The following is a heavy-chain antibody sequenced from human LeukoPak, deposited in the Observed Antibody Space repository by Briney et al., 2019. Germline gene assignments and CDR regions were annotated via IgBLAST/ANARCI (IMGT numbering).Heavy chain of an antibody. V-gene: IGHV4-39*07. CDR1: GGSISSISYY. CDR2: IYYSGTT. CDR3: ARERGDNWNVGP. Sequence: SETLSLTCTVSGGSISSISYYWGWIRQPPGKGLEWIGSIYYSGTTYYNPSLKSRVTISVDTSKNQFSLKLTSVTAADTAVYYCARERGDNWNVGPWGQGTLVTVSS. J-gene: IGHJ5*02. D-gene: IGHD1-20*01.